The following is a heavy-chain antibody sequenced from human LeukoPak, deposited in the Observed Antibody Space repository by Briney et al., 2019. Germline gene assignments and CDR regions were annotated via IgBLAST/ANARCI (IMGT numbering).Heavy chain of an antibody. V-gene: IGHV1-46*01. CDR1: GYTFTSYY. CDR3: ARDRSGITMVRGVPNYYYYCGMDV. J-gene: IGHJ6*02. CDR2: INPSGGST. D-gene: IGHD3-10*01. Sequence: ASVKVSCKASGYTFTSYYMHWVRQAPGQGLEWMGIINPSGGSTSYAQKFQGRVTMTRDTSTSTVYMELSSLRSEDTAVYYCARDRSGITMVRGVPNYYYYCGMDVWGQGTTVTVSS.